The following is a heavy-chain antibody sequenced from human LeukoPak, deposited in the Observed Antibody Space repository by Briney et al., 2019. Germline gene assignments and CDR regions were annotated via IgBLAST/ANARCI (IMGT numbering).Heavy chain of an antibody. CDR2: INPNSGGT. J-gene: IGHJ5*02. CDR1: GYTFTGYY. D-gene: IGHD6-6*01. CDR3: ARDPKRSIAARGSTNWFDP. Sequence: ASVKVSCKASGYTFTGYYMHWVRQAPGQGLEWMGWINPNSGGTNYAQKFQGRVTMTRDMSISTAYMELSRLRSDDTAVYYCARDPKRSIAARGSTNWFDPWGQGTLVTVSS. V-gene: IGHV1-2*02.